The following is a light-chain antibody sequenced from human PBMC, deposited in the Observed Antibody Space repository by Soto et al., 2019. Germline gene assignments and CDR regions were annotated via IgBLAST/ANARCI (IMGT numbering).Light chain of an antibody. Sequence: ALTQPASVSGSPGQSITISCSGTSEDVGGYNYVSWYQHHPGKAPKLMIYEVTNRPSGLSNRFSGSKSGSTASLTISGLQAEDEADYYCSSYTSSNTLVFGTGTKVTVL. J-gene: IGLJ1*01. V-gene: IGLV2-14*01. CDR2: EVT. CDR1: SEDVGGYNY. CDR3: SSYTSSNTLV.